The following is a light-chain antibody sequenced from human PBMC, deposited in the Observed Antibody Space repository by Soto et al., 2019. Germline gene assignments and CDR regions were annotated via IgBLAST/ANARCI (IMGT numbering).Light chain of an antibody. J-gene: IGKJ1*01. CDR2: GAS. Sequence: EIVLTQSPGTLSLSPGERATLSCRASRSVSSSYLAWYQQKPGQAPRLLIYGASSRATGIPDRFSGSGSGTDFTLTISRLEPEDFAVYYCQQYGSPTWTFGQGTKVDIK. CDR3: QQYGSPTWT. V-gene: IGKV3-20*01. CDR1: RSVSSSY.